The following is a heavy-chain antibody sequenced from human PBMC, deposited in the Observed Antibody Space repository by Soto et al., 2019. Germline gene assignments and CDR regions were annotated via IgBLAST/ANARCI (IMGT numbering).Heavy chain of an antibody. J-gene: IGHJ4*02. V-gene: IGHV3-33*01. D-gene: IGHD1-26*01. CDR2: IWYDGSNK. Sequence: QVQVVESGGGVVQPGRSLRLSCAASGFTFSSYGMHWVRQAPGKGLEWVAVIWYDGSNKYYADSVKGRFTISRDNSKNTLYLQMNSLRAEATAVYYCARVDSGSYLGAFDYWGQGTLVTVSS. CDR1: GFTFSSYG. CDR3: ARVDSGSYLGAFDY.